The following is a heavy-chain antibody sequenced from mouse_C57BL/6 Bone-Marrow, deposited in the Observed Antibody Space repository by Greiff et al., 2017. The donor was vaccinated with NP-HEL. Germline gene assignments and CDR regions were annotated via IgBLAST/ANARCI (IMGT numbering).Heavy chain of an antibody. D-gene: IGHD1-1*01. J-gene: IGHJ4*01. V-gene: IGHV1-53*01. Sequence: VQLQEPGTELVKPGASVKLSCKASGYTFTSYWMHWVKQRPGQGLEWIGNINPSNGGTNYNEKFKSKATLTVDKSSSTAYMQLSSLTSEDSAVYYCARGDLLRRAMDYWGQGTSVTVSS. CDR2: INPSNGGT. CDR3: ARGDLLRRAMDY. CDR1: GYTFTSYW.